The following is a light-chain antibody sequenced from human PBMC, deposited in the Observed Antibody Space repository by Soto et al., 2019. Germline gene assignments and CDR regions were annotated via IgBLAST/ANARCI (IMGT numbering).Light chain of an antibody. J-gene: IGKJ1*01. CDR1: QSLDNC. CDR2: GAS. CDR3: QQYGSSPPWT. V-gene: IGKV3-20*01. Sequence: TQSPSTLSASIGDRVTITCRASQSLDNCLAWYQQKPGQAPRLLIFGASSRATGIPDRFRGSGSGTDFTLTISRVEPEDFAVYYCQQYGSSPPWTFGQGTRVEIK.